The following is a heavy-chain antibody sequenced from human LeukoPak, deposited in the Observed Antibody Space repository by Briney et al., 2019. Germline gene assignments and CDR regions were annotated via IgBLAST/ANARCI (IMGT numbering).Heavy chain of an antibody. CDR1: GGSFSGYY. Sequence: SETLSLTCAVYGGSFSGYYWSWIRQPPGKGLEWIGEINHSGSTNYNLSLKSRVTISVDTSKNQFSLKLSSVTAADTAVYYCARDNAVVTRNSDYWGQGTLVTVSS. CDR2: INHSGST. CDR3: ARDNAVVTRNSDY. D-gene: IGHD4-23*01. V-gene: IGHV4-34*01. J-gene: IGHJ4*02.